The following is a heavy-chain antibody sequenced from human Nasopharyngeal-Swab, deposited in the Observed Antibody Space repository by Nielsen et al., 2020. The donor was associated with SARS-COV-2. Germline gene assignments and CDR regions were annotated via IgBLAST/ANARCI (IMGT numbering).Heavy chain of an antibody. CDR3: ARVLRLGYDIWSNYFRFDY. CDR2: IEDATT. CDR1: GFTFGDYT. J-gene: IGHJ4*02. Sequence: GGSLRLSCATSGFTFGDYTINWFRQAPGKGLEWVGFIEDATTEYAASVKDRFSIPRDDSKSIAYLQMNSLKTEDTAVYYCARVLRLGYDIWSNYFRFDYWGQGTLVTVSS. V-gene: IGHV3-49*03. D-gene: IGHD3-3*01.